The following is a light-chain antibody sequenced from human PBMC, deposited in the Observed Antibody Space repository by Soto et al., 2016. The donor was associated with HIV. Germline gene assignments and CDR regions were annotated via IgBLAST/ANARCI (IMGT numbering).Light chain of an antibody. J-gene: IGKJ1*01. CDR3: QQYNSVPWT. V-gene: IGKV1-5*03. CDR2: KAS. Sequence: IQMTQSPSTLAASVGDRVTITCRASQSISSWLAWYQQKPGKAPKLLIYKASSLESGVPSTFSGSGSGTEFTLTLSSVQPDDVGTYYCQQYNSVPWTFGQGTKLEMK. CDR1: QSISSW.